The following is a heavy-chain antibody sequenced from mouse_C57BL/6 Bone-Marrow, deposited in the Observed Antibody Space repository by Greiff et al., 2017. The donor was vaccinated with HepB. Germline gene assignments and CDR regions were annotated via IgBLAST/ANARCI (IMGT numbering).Heavy chain of an antibody. V-gene: IGHV5-2*01. Sequence: EVKVVESGGGLVQPGESLKLSCESNEYEFPSHDMSWVRKTPEKRLELVAAINSDGGSTYYPDTMERRFIISRDNTKKTLYLQMSSLWSEDTALYYCAREGLPHYYAMDYWGQGTSVTVSS. J-gene: IGHJ4*01. D-gene: IGHD3-1*01. CDR1: EYEFPSHD. CDR3: AREGLPHYYAMDY. CDR2: INSDGGST.